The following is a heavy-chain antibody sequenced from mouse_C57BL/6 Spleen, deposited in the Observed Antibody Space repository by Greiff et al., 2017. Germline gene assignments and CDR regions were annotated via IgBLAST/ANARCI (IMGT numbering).Heavy chain of an antibody. CDR1: GYAFSSYW. J-gene: IGHJ1*03. V-gene: IGHV1-80*01. Sequence: QVQLQQSGAELVKPGASVKISCKASGYAFSSYWMNWVKQRPGQGLEWIGQIYPGAGDTNYNEKFKGKATVTVDKSSSTAYMQLSSLTSEDSAVYVCTYGYGSSYSYWYFDVWGTGTTGTVSS. CDR2: IYPGAGDT. D-gene: IGHD1-1*01. CDR3: TYGYGSSYSYWYFDV.